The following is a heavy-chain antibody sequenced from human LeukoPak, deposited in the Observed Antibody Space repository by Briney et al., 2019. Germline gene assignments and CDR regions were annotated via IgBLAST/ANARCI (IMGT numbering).Heavy chain of an antibody. Sequence: PSQTLSLTCTVSGGSISSGSYYWSWIRQHPGKGLEWIGFIYYSGNTYYNPSLKSRVTISVDTSKNQFSLKLTSVTAADTAVYYCARARTYYSPFDPWGQGTLVTVSS. V-gene: IGHV4-31*03. CDR1: GGSISSGSYY. J-gene: IGHJ5*02. CDR3: ARARTYYSPFDP. CDR2: IYYSGNT. D-gene: IGHD3-10*01.